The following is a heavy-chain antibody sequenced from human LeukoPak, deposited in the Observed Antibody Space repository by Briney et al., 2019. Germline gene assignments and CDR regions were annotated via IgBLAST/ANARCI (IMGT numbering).Heavy chain of an antibody. V-gene: IGHV1-2*02. CDR2: INPNSGGT. D-gene: IGHD3-10*01. Sequence: ASVKVSCKASGYTFTGYYMHWVRQAPGQGLEWMGWINPNSGGTNYAQKFQGRVTMTRDTSISTAYMELSRLRSDDTAVYYCARDRPGGSGMDVWGKGTTVTVSS. J-gene: IGHJ6*04. CDR1: GYTFTGYY. CDR3: ARDRPGGSGMDV.